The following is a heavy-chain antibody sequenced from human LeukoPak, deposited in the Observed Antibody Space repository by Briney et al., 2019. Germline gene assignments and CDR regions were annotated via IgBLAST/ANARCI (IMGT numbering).Heavy chain of an antibody. CDR1: GYTFHTYW. CDR2: IYPGDSDT. J-gene: IGHJ3*02. CDR3: ARVPAYDAFDI. V-gene: IGHV5-51*01. Sequence: GESLKISCKGSGYTFHTYWIGWVRQMPGKGLEWTGTIYPGDSDTRYSPSFQGQVTISVDKSISTAYLQWSSLKSSDTAMYYCARVPAYDAFDIWGQGTMVTVSS.